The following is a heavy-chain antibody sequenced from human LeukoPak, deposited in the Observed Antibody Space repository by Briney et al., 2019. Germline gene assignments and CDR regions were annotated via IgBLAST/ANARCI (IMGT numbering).Heavy chain of an antibody. CDR1: GFTFDDYA. CDR3: AKGGGWYSGYEWYYYGMDV. J-gene: IGHJ6*02. V-gene: IGHV3-9*01. Sequence: QPGGSLRLSCAASGFTFDDYAMHGVRQAPGKGLEWVSGISWNSGSIGYADSVKGRFTVSRDNAKNSLYLQMNSLRAEDTALYYCAKGGGWYSGYEWYYYGMDVWGQGTTVTVSS. D-gene: IGHD5-12*01. CDR2: ISWNSGSI.